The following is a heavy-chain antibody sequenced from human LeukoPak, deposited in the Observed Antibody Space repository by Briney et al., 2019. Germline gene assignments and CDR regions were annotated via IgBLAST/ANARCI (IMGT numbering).Heavy chain of an antibody. Sequence: MTSETLSLTCTVSGGSISSSSYYWGWIRQPPGKGLEWIGSIYYSGSTYYNPSLKSRVTISVDTSKNQFSLKLSSVTAADTAVYYCASGSGSYEGGVDYWGQGTLVTVSS. CDR3: ASGSGSYEGGVDY. V-gene: IGHV4-39*07. CDR1: GGSISSSSYY. D-gene: IGHD1-26*01. J-gene: IGHJ4*02. CDR2: IYYSGST.